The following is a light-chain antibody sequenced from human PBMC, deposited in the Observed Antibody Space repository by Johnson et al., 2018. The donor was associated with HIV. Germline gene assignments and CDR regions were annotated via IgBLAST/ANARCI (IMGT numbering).Light chain of an antibody. CDR3: GTWDSRLSAYV. Sequence: QSVLTQPPSVSAAPGQKVTISCSASSSNIVNIYISWYQHLPGTAPKLLIYDNHKRPSGIPDRFSGSSSVTSATLGIPGLQTGDEADYYCGTWDSRLSAYVFGSGTKVTVL. CDR2: DNH. J-gene: IGLJ1*01. CDR1: SSNIVNIY. V-gene: IGLV1-51*01.